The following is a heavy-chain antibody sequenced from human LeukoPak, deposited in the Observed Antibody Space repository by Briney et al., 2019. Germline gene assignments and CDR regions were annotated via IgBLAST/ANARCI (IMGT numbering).Heavy chain of an antibody. CDR1: GGSISSGDYY. D-gene: IGHD3-10*01. V-gene: IGHV4-30-4*01. CDR3: PRADGSGSSMPY. Sequence: SETLPLTCTVSGGSISSGDYYWSWIRQPPGKGLEWIGYIYYSGSTYYNPSLKSRVTISVDTSKNQFSLKLSSVTAADTAVYYCPRADGSGSSMPYWGQGTLVTVSS. J-gene: IGHJ4*02. CDR2: IYYSGST.